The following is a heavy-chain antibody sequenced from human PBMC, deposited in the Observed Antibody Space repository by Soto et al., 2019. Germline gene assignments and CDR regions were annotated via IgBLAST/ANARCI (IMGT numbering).Heavy chain of an antibody. CDR2: INAGNGNT. D-gene: IGHD3-10*01. CDR1: GYTFTSYA. Sequence: GASVKVSCKASGYTFTSYAMHWVRQAPGQRLEWMGWINAGNGNTKYSQKFQGRVTITRDTSASTAYMELSSLRSEDTAVYYCAREILGFLYHSYMDVCSEGTTVTVSS. CDR3: AREILGFLYHSYMDV. J-gene: IGHJ6*03. V-gene: IGHV1-3*01.